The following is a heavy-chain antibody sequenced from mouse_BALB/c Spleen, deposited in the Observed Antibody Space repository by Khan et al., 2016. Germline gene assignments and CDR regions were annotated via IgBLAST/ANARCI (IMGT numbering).Heavy chain of an antibody. J-gene: IGHJ3*01. Sequence: QVRLQQSGPGLVPPSQSLSITCTVSGFSLTSYGVHWVRQSPGKGLEWLGVIWSGGSTDYNAALISRLSISKDNSKSQVFFKMNSLQANDTARLYCARNRGRDGYWFAYWGQGTLVTVSA. CDR3: ARNRGRDGYWFAY. CDR2: IWSGGST. D-gene: IGHD3-3*01. CDR1: GFSLTSYG. V-gene: IGHV2-2*02.